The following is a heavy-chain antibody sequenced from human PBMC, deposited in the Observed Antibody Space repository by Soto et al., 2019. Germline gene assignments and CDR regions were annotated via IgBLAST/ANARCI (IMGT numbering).Heavy chain of an antibody. CDR1: GGGSISSYY. Sequence: SETLSLTCPVSGGGSISSYYWSWIRQPPGKGLEWIGYIYYSGSTNYNPSLKSRVTMSVDTSKNQFSLKLSSMTAADTAVYYCARVSSSSWYYFDYWGQGTLVTVSS. D-gene: IGHD6-13*01. CDR2: IYYSGST. J-gene: IGHJ4*02. V-gene: IGHV4-59*01. CDR3: ARVSSSSWYYFDY.